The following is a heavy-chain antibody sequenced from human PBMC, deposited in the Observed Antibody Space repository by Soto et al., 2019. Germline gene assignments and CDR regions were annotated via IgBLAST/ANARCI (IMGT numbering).Heavy chain of an antibody. CDR3: ARDDYYDSSGYHFDY. CDR1: GCTFSSYW. D-gene: IGHD3-22*01. V-gene: IGHV3-7*01. J-gene: IGHJ4*02. Sequence: GGSLRLSCAASGCTFSSYWMSWVRQAPGKGLEWVANIKQDGSEKYYVDSVKGRFTISRDNAKNSLYLQMNSLRAEDTAVNYCARDDYYDSSGYHFDYWGQGTLVTV. CDR2: IKQDGSEK.